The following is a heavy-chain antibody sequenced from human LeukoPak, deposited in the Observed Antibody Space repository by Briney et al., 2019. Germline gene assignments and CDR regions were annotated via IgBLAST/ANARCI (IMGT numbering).Heavy chain of an antibody. CDR3: ARGGLAVAVSGDDDP. CDR1: GFTFSSYG. J-gene: IGHJ5*02. CDR2: ISYDGSNK. D-gene: IGHD6-19*01. V-gene: IGHV3-30*03. Sequence: GGSLRLSCAASGFTFSSYGMHWVRQAPGKGLEWVAVISYDGSNKYYADSVKGRFTISRDNSKNTLYLQMNSLRAEDTAVYYCARGGLAVAVSGDDDPWGQGTLVTVSS.